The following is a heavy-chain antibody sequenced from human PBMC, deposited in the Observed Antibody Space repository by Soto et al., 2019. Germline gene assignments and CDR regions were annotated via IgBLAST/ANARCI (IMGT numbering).Heavy chain of an antibody. CDR2: ISGSGGST. CDR3: AKDLGYCTNGVCPHDAFDI. Sequence: GGSLRLSCAASGFTFSSYAMSWVRQAPGKGLEWVSAISGSGGSTYYADSVKGRFTISRDNSKNTLYLQMNSLRAEDTAVYYCAKDLGYCTNGVCPHDAFDIWGQGTMVTVSS. D-gene: IGHD2-8*01. J-gene: IGHJ3*02. V-gene: IGHV3-23*01. CDR1: GFTFSSYA.